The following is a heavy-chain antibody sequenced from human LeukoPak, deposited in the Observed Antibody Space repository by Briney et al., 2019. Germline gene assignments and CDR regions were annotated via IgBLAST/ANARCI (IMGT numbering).Heavy chain of an antibody. CDR1: GYTFTGYY. J-gene: IGHJ4*02. D-gene: IGHD4-11*01. Sequence: ASVKVSCKASGYTFTGYYMHWVRQAPGQGLEWMGWISPNSGVTNYAQKFQGRVTMTRDTSISTVYMGLSRLRSDDMAVYYCARDQMTTLTNSLGYWGQGTLVTVSS. CDR3: ARDQMTTLTNSLGY. CDR2: ISPNSGVT. V-gene: IGHV1-2*02.